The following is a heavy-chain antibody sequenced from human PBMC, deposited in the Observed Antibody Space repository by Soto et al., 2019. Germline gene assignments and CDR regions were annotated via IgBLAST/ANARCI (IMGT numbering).Heavy chain of an antibody. J-gene: IGHJ5*02. CDR2: INPNSGGT. CDR1: GYTFAGYY. V-gene: IGHV1-2*02. D-gene: IGHD2-2*02. Sequence: ASVKVSCKASGYTFAGYYMHWVRQAPGQGLEWMGWINPNSGGTNYAQKFQGRVTMTRDTSISTAYMELSRLRSDDTAVYYCARVYESWRNCSSTSCYIWFDPWGQGTLVTVSS. CDR3: ARVYESWRNCSSTSCYIWFDP.